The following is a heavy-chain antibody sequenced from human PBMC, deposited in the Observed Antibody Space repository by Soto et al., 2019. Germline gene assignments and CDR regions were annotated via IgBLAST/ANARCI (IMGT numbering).Heavy chain of an antibody. J-gene: IGHJ4*02. CDR2: ISYDGSNK. Sequence: QVQLVESGGGVVQPGRSLRLSCAASGFTFSSYAMHWVRQAPGKGLEWVAVISYDGSNKYYADSVKGRFTISRDNSKNTLYLQMNRLRAEDTAVYYCARVPVAELTHRINFDYWGQGTLVTVSS. D-gene: IGHD6-19*01. CDR3: ARVPVAELTHRINFDY. V-gene: IGHV3-30-3*01. CDR1: GFTFSSYA.